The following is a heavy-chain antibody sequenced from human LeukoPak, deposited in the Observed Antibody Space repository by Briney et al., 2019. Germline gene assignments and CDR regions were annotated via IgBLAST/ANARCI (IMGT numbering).Heavy chain of an antibody. Sequence: GGSLRLSCAASGFTFSNYWMHWVRQAPGKGLVWVSRINSDGINTSYADSVKGRFTISRDNAKNTLNLQMNSLRAEDTAVYYCAKADYGDFKENYYMDVWGKGTTVTVSS. J-gene: IGHJ6*03. D-gene: IGHD4-17*01. CDR1: GFTFSNYW. CDR2: INSDGINT. CDR3: AKADYGDFKENYYMDV. V-gene: IGHV3-74*01.